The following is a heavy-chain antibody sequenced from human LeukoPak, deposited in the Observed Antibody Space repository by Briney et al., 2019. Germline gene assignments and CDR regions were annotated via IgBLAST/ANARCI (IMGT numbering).Heavy chain of an antibody. CDR2: IKSKTDGGTT. CDR3: TTGLYYDFWSGYPDRDDY. D-gene: IGHD3-3*01. V-gene: IGHV3-15*01. J-gene: IGHJ4*02. Sequence: GGSLRLSCAASGFTFSNAWMSWARQAPGKGLEWVSRIKSKTDGGTTDYAAPVKGRFTISRDDSKNTLYLQMNSLKTEDTAVYYCTTGLYYDFWSGYPDRDDYWGQGTLVTVSS. CDR1: GFTFSNAW.